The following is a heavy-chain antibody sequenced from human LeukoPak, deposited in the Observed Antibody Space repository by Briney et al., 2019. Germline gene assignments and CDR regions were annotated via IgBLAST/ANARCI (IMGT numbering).Heavy chain of an antibody. CDR3: AREVYSSRDLDV. CDR2: INPSGGST. V-gene: IGHV1-46*01. D-gene: IGHD6-13*01. CDR1: GYTFITSD. J-gene: IGHJ6*02. Sequence: ASVKVSCKASGYTFITSDINWVRQASGQGLEWMGIINPSGGSTSYAQKFQGRVTMTRDTSTSTVYMELSSLRSEDTAVYYCAREVYSSRDLDVWGQGTTVTVSS.